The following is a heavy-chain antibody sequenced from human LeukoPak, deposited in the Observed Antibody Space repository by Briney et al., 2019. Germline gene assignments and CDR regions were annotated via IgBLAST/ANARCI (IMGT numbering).Heavy chain of an antibody. J-gene: IGHJ5*02. Sequence: PSEILSLTCTVSGGSISSGGYYWSWIRQHPGKGLEWIGYIYYSGSTYYNPSLKSRVTISVDTSKNQFSLKLSSVTAADTAVYYCARGAGRNTDPWGQGTLVTVSS. V-gene: IGHV4-31*03. CDR3: ARGAGRNTDP. CDR2: IYYSGST. CDR1: GGSISSGGYY. D-gene: IGHD1/OR15-1a*01.